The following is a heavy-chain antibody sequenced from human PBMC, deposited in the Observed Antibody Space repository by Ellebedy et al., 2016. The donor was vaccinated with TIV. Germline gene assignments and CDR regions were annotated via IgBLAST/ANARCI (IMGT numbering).Heavy chain of an antibody. D-gene: IGHD2-15*01. V-gene: IGHV4-31*03. CDR2: IYYSGST. CDR3: ARSVVVAATLLN. CDR1: GGSISSGGYY. Sequence: SETLSLTXTVSGGSISSGGYYWSWIRQHPGKGLEWIGYIYYSGSTYYNPSLKSRVTISVDTSKNQFSLKLSSVTAADTAMYYCARSVVVAATLLNWGQGTLVTVSS. J-gene: IGHJ4*02.